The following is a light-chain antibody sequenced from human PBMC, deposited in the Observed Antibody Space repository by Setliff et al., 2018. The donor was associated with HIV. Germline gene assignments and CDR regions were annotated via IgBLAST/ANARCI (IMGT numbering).Light chain of an antibody. V-gene: IGLV2-14*01. CDR2: EVS. Sequence: QSVLTQPASVSGSPGQSITISCTGTSSDVGGYKYVSWYQQHPGKAPKLMIYEVSTRPSGVSNRFSGSKSGNKASLTISGLQVEDESDYYCSSYTSSSTWVFGTGTKVTVL. CDR1: SSDVGGYKY. CDR3: SSYTSSSTWV. J-gene: IGLJ1*01.